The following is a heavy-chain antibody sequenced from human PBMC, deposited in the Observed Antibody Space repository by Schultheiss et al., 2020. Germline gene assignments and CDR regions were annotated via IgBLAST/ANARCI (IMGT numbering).Heavy chain of an antibody. CDR2: INHSGST. CDR3: AGSFIAARPDYYYMDV. V-gene: IGHV4-34*01. CDR1: GGSFSGYY. Sequence: SETLSLTCAVYGGSFSGYYWSWIRQPPGKGLEWIGEINHSGSTNYNPSLKSRVTISVDTSKNQSSLKLSSVTAADTAVYYCAGSFIAARPDYYYMDVWGKGTTVTVSS. D-gene: IGHD6-6*01. J-gene: IGHJ6*03.